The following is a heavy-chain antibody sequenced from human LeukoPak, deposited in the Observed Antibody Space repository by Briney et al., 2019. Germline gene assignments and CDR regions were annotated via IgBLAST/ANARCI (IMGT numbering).Heavy chain of an antibody. CDR3: ARGLGEGYPDS. D-gene: IGHD5-24*01. CDR2: INHSRGT. J-gene: IGHJ4*02. V-gene: IGHV4-34*01. Sequence: SETLSLTCAVHGGSFNGFYWTWMRRPPGKGPEWIGEINHSRGTSYTASLWSRVTISQDTSKNQFSLKLTSVTAADTAVYYCARGLGEGYPDSWGQGTLVIVSS. CDR1: GGSFNGFY.